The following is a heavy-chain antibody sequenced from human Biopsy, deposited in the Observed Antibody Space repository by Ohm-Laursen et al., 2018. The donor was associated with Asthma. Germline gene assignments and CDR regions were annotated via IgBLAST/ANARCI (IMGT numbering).Heavy chain of an antibody. Sequence: GSLRLSCTASGFTFSSYAMSWVRQAPGKGLEWVSAISGSGGSTYYADSVKGRFTISRDNSKNTLYLQMNSLRAEDTAVYYCAKESRRDGYNGRNYYFDYWGQGTLVTVSS. V-gene: IGHV3-23*01. CDR2: ISGSGGST. CDR1: GFTFSSYA. J-gene: IGHJ4*02. CDR3: AKESRRDGYNGRNYYFDY. D-gene: IGHD5-24*01.